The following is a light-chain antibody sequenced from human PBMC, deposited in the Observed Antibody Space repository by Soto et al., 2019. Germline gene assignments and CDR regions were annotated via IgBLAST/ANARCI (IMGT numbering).Light chain of an antibody. J-gene: IGKJ4*01. CDR1: QNINSN. V-gene: IGKV3-15*01. CDR3: QQSDTWPLP. CDR2: GAS. Sequence: EVVMTQSPVGLSVSPGEGATLSCRASQNINSNLAWYQQKPGQAPRLLIHGASTRATGIPARFSGSGSGTDFSLTISSLQSEDFAVFYCQQSDTWPLPFGGGTKVEIK.